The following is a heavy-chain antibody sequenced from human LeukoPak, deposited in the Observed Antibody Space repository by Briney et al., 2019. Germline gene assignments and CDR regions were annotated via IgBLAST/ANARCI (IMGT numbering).Heavy chain of an antibody. CDR3: ARLYSYGYYNWFDP. V-gene: IGHV3-23*01. CDR1: GFIFASVG. Sequence: PGGSLRLSCAASGFIFASVGMNWVRQAPGKGLEWVSSISGGGDRTYYADSVKGRFTISRDNSENTLYLQMNSLRAEDTAVYYCARLYSYGYYNWFDPWGQGTLVTVSS. CDR2: ISGGGDRT. J-gene: IGHJ5*02. D-gene: IGHD5-18*01.